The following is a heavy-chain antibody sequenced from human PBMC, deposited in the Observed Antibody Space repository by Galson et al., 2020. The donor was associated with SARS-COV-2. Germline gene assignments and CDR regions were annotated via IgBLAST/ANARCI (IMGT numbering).Heavy chain of an antibody. J-gene: IGHJ4*02. V-gene: IGHV1-3*01. Sequence: ASVTVSCKASGYTFTSYAMHWVRQAPGQRLEWMGWINAGNGNTKYSQKFQGRVTITRDTSASTAYMELSSLRSEDTAVYYCARVAVQLGHFDYWGQGTLVTVSS. CDR1: GYTFTSYA. D-gene: IGHD1-1*01. CDR3: ARVAVQLGHFDY. CDR2: INAGNGNT.